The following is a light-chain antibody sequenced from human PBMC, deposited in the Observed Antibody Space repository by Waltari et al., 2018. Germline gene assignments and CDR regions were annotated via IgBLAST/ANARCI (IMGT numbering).Light chain of an antibody. V-gene: IGLV1-40*01. CDR3: QSYDSGHLV. Sequence: QSVLTHPPSVSGAPGQRVTISCTGSSSNIGAGYDVHWYQQLPGTAPKLLIYLNTHRPSGVPDRFSGSRSGTSASLAITELQAEDEADYYCQSYDSGHLVFGGGTKLTVL. CDR2: LNT. J-gene: IGLJ2*01. CDR1: SSNIGAGYD.